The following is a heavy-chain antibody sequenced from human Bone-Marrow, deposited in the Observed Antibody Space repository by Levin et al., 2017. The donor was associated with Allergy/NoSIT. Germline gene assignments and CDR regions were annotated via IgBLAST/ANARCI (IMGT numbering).Heavy chain of an antibody. J-gene: IGHJ4*02. Sequence: SQTLSLTCPVSAGSIRSSSYHWGWIRQSPGKGLEWIGSIYYSGTIYYNPSLKSPVTMSVDTSKNQFSLKLSSVTAADTAIYYCARLTIRGLADYWGQGTLVTVSS. D-gene: IGHD3-3*01. CDR3: ARLTIRGLADY. V-gene: IGHV4-39*01. CDR2: IYYSGTI. CDR1: AGSIRSSSYH.